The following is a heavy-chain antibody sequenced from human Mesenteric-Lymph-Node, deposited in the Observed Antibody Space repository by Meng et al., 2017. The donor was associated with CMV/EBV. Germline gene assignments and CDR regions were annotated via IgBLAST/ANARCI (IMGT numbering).Heavy chain of an antibody. V-gene: IGHV1-69*05. D-gene: IGHD2-2*01. CDR2: IIPIFGTA. CDR3: ARDVVVPAAGNWFDP. CDR1: GGTFSSYA. Sequence: SVKVSCKASGGTFSSYAIGWVRQAPGQGLEWMGGIIPIFGTANYAQKFQGRVTITTDESTSTAYMELSSLRSEDTAVYYCARDVVVPAAGNWFDPWGQGTLVTVSS. J-gene: IGHJ5*02.